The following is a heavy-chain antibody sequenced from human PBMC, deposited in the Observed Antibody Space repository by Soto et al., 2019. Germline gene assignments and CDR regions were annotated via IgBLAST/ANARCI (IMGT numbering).Heavy chain of an antibody. J-gene: IGHJ4*02. Sequence: QVQLVASGGGVVQPGRSLRLSCAASGFTFRNYAMHWVRQAPGKGLEWVAVISYDGSNKYYADSVKGRFTISRDNSKNTLYLQMNSLRAEDTGVYYCARAHDSSGYYMFSIGYWGQGTLVTVSS. CDR2: ISYDGSNK. V-gene: IGHV3-30-3*01. CDR3: ARAHDSSGYYMFSIGY. CDR1: GFTFRNYA. D-gene: IGHD3-22*01.